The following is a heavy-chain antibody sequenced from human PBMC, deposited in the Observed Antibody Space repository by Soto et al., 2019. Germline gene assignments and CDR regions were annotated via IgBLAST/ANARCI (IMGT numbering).Heavy chain of an antibody. V-gene: IGHV5-10-1*01. J-gene: IGHJ6*02. CDR3: ATLSYYYYGMDV. CDR1: GYSITSYW. Sequence: RGESLKISCKGSGYSITSYWISWVRQMPGKGLEWMGRIDPSDSYTNYSPSFQGHVTISADKSISTAYLQWSSLKASDTAMYYCATLSYYYYGMDVWGQGTTVTVSS. CDR2: IDPSDSYT.